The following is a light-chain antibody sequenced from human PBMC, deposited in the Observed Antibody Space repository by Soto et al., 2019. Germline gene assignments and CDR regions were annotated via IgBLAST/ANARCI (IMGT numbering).Light chain of an antibody. Sequence: QSVLTQPPSVSGAPGQRVTISCTGGSSNIGAGYDVHWYRQFPGTAPKLLVYGNNNRPSGISDRFSASKSGSSASLANTGLQAEDEADYYCQSYDTSLRAWVFGGGTKLTVL. J-gene: IGLJ3*02. CDR1: SSNIGAGYD. CDR2: GNN. CDR3: QSYDTSLRAWV. V-gene: IGLV1-40*01.